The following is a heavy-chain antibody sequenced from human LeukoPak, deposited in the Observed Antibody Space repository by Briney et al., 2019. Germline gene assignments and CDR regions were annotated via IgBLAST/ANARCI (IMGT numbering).Heavy chain of an antibody. J-gene: IGHJ5*02. CDR1: GFTFDDYA. D-gene: IGHD3-3*01. CDR2: ISGDGGST. V-gene: IGHV3-43*02. CDR3: AKDRGRTNHYDFWSGYYVA. Sequence: GGSLRLSCAASGFTFDDYAMHWVRQAPGKGLEWVSLISGDGGSTYYADSVKGRFTISRDNSKNSLYLQMNSLRTEDTALYYCAKDRGRTNHYDFWSGYYVAWGQGNLVTVSS.